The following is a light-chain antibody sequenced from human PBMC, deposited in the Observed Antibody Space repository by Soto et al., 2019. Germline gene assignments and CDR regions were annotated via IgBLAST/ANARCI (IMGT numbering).Light chain of an antibody. J-gene: IGLJ2*01. CDR1: SSNIGARYD. Sequence: QAVVTQPPSVSGAPGQRVTISCTGNSSNIGARYDVHWYQQLPGTAPKLLIYGNSNRPSGVPDRFSGSKSGTSASLAITGLQAEDEADYYCQSYDSSLSARVVFGGGTKLTVL. V-gene: IGLV1-40*01. CDR2: GNS. CDR3: QSYDSSLSARVV.